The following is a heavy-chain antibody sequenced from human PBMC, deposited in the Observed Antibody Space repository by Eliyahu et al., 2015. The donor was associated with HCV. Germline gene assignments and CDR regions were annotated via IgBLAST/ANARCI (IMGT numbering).Heavy chain of an antibody. D-gene: IGHD5/OR15-5a*01. CDR3: ATVRASVTHRAEYFQH. J-gene: IGHJ1*01. Sequence: EVKKLVSSVKISCKASGGTFRTLSINWVRQAPGQGLEWMGRILPVFGSSNYAQKFQGRVSITADESTATAYLELNSLTSDDTAIFYCATVRASVTHRAEYFQHWGQGTLVTVS. CDR2: ILPVFGSS. V-gene: IGHV1-69*01. CDR1: GGTFRTLS.